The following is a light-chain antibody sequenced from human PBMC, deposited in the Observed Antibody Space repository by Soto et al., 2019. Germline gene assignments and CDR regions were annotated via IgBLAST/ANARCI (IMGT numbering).Light chain of an antibody. Sequence: EIVLTQSPATLFLSPGERATLSCRASQSVSSYLAWYQQKPGQAPRLLIYDASSRATGIPARFSGSGSGTDFTLTISSLEPEDFAVYYCQQRSDWRTFGQGTKLEIK. CDR3: QQRSDWRT. V-gene: IGKV3-11*01. CDR1: QSVSSY. CDR2: DAS. J-gene: IGKJ2*01.